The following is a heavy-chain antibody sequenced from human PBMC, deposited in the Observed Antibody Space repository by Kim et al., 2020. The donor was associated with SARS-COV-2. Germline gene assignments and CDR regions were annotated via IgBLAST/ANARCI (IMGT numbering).Heavy chain of an antibody. CDR3: AKEGGRHLDY. CDR1: GFIFSDHY. J-gene: IGHJ4*02. V-gene: IGHV3-72*01. D-gene: IGHD2-15*01. Sequence: GGSLRLSCAASGFIFSDHYMDWVRQAPGKGLEWVGRIRNKANSYTTEYAASVKGRFTISRDDSKNSLYLQMNSLKTEDTAMYYYAKEGGRHLDYWGQGTLVTVSS. CDR2: IRNKANSYTT.